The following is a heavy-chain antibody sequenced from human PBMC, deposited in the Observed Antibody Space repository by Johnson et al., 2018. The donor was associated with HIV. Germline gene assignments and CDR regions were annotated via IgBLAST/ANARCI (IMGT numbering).Heavy chain of an antibody. Sequence: MQLVESGGGVVHPGKSLRLSCVGSGFTFSSYGMHWVRQAPGEGLDWVAVISFDGNLKKYAASVKGRFTISRDNSKNTLYLQMTSLRQDDTAVYSCYCTDHCGAVSESKGTFDAWSQGTMVTVSS. CDR1: GFTFSSYG. J-gene: IGHJ3*01. D-gene: IGHD4/OR15-4a*01. CDR3: YCTDHCGAVSESKGTFDA. CDR2: ISFDGNLK. V-gene: IGHV3-33*03.